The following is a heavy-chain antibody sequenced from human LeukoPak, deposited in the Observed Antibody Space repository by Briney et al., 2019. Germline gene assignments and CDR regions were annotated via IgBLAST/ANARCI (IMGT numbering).Heavy chain of an antibody. CDR1: GFTVSTNY. Sequence: PGGSLRLSCAASGFTVSTNYMNWVRQAPGKGLEWVSILYSGSSTYYTDSVKGRFTISIDNSKNTLYLQMNNLRTEDTAVYYCARVGDHYHWYFDLWGRGTLVTVSS. J-gene: IGHJ2*01. CDR3: ARVGDHYHWYFDL. V-gene: IGHV3-53*01. CDR2: LYSGSST. D-gene: IGHD3-10*01.